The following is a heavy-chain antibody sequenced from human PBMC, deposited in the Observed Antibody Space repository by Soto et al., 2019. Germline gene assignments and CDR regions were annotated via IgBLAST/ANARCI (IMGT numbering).Heavy chain of an antibody. Sequence: SETLSLTCTVSGDSVTSSTYYWGWIRQPPGKGLEWIGSIYYSGNTYYNPSLKSRVTISVDTTKNQFSLKLSSVTAADTAVYYCGRISSHGDYAYWGQGTLVTVSS. D-gene: IGHD4-17*01. CDR2: IYYSGNT. J-gene: IGHJ4*02. V-gene: IGHV4-39*01. CDR3: GRISSHGDYAY. CDR1: GDSVTSSTYY.